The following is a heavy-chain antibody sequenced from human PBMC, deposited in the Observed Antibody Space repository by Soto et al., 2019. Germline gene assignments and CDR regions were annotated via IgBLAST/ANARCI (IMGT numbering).Heavy chain of an antibody. J-gene: IGHJ4*02. CDR2: IFYSGGT. CDR1: GDSISTYY. Sequence: PSETLSLTCTVSGDSISTYYWSWIRQPPGKGLQWIGYIFYSGGTAYNPSLKSRVTISLDMSKKQISVKLSSVTTADTATYFCARLQLVQKVIDYWGQGTLVTVSS. D-gene: IGHD1-1*01. CDR3: ARLQLVQKVIDY. V-gene: IGHV4-59*01.